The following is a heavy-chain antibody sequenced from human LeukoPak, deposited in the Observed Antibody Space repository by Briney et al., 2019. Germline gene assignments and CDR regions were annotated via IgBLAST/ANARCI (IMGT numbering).Heavy chain of an antibody. CDR1: GFTFSSYA. V-gene: IGHV3-30-3*01. CDR2: ISYDGSNK. CDR3: AKDSQVQDY. Sequence: GGSLRLSCAASGFTFSSYAMHWVRQAPGKGLEWVAVISYDGSNKYYADSVKGRFTISRDNSKNTLYLQMNSLRAEDTAVYYCAKDSQVQDYWGQGTLVTVSS. D-gene: IGHD1-1*01. J-gene: IGHJ4*02.